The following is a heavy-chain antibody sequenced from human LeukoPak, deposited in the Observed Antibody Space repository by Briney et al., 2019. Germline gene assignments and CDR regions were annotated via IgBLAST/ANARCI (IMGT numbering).Heavy chain of an antibody. CDR1: GGSISSFY. CDR3: TRGYFDSSAYHYYFDY. V-gene: IGHV4-59*01. J-gene: IGHJ4*02. CDR2: IHYSGST. D-gene: IGHD3-22*01. Sequence: SETLSLTCTVSGGSISSFYWTWIRQPPGKGLEWIGYIHYSGSTNYNPSLESRVTISVDTSKNQFSLNLGSVTAADTAVYYCTRGYFDSSAYHYYFDYWGQGTLVTVSS.